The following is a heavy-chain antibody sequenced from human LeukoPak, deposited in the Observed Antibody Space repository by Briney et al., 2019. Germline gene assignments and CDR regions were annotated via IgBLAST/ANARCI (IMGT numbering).Heavy chain of an antibody. CDR3: ARVFWSSYYTDY. D-gene: IGHD3-3*01. V-gene: IGHV4-39*01. Sequence: NPSETLSFTCSVSGGSISSSSYYWGWIRQPPGKGLEWIGTIFYSGSPYYNPSLKSRLTISVDTSKNQFSLKLTFVTAADTAIYYCARVFWSSYYTDYWGQGTLVTVSS. CDR1: GGSISSSSYY. CDR2: IFYSGSP. J-gene: IGHJ4*02.